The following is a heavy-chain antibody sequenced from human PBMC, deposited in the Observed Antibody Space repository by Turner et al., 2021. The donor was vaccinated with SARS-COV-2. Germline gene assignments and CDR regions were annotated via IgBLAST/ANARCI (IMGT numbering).Heavy chain of an antibody. CDR1: GFTFSRYG. CDR3: AKDLGQLDWFDP. Sequence: QVQLLASGGGVVLPGRSLRLSCEASGFTFSRYGRHWVRQAPGKGLEWVAVISYDGSNKYYADSVKGRFTISRDNSKNTLYLQMNSLRAEDTAVYYCAKDLGQLDWFDPWGQGTLVTVSS. J-gene: IGHJ5*02. D-gene: IGHD6-13*01. V-gene: IGHV3-30*18. CDR2: ISYDGSNK.